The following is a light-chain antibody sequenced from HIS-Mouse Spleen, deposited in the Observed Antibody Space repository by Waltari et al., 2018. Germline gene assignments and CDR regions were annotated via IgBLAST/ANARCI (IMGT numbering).Light chain of an antibody. CDR1: QSVLYSSNHKNY. Sequence: DIVMTQSPDSLAVSLGERATINCKSSQSVLYSSNHKNYLAWYQQKPGQPPKLLIYWASTRESGVPDRFSGSGSGTDFTLTISSLQAEDVAVYYCQQYYSTPHTFGGGTKVEIK. J-gene: IGKJ4*01. V-gene: IGKV4-1*01. CDR2: WAS. CDR3: QQYYSTPHT.